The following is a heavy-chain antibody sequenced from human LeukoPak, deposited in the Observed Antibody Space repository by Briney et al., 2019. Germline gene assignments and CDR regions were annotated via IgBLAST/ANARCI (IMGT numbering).Heavy chain of an antibody. D-gene: IGHD6-19*01. V-gene: IGHV3-7*01. CDR3: ARPYSVGWSLPAY. J-gene: IGHJ4*02. CDR1: GFTFSTYW. CDR2: IKQDGSEK. Sequence: GGSLRRSGEASGFTFSTYWMNWVRQAPGKGREWVANIKQDGSEKYYVDSVKGRFTISRDNAKNSLYLQMNSLRAEDTAVYYCARPYSVGWSLPAYWGQGNMVTVSS.